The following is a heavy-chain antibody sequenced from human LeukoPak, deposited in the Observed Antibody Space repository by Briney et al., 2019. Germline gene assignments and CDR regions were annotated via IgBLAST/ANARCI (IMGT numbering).Heavy chain of an antibody. Sequence: SETLSLTCAVYGGSFSGYYWSWIRQPPGKGLEWIGEINHSGSTNYNPSLKSRVTISVDTSKNQFSLKLSSVTAADTAVYYCARGNPDIVVVPAATAYYFDYWGQGTLVTVSS. V-gene: IGHV4-34*01. CDR3: ARGNPDIVVVPAATAYYFDY. CDR1: GGSFSGYY. CDR2: INHSGST. J-gene: IGHJ4*02. D-gene: IGHD2-2*01.